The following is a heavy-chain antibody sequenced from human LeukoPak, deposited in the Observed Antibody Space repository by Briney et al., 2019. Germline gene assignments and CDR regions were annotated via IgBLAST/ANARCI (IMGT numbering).Heavy chain of an antibody. J-gene: IGHJ4*02. V-gene: IGHV1-2*02. CDR2: INPNSGGT. CDR3: ARDLFDYGDWEFDY. Sequence: ASVKVSCKASGYTFTGYYMHWVRQAPGQGLEWMGWINPNSGGTNYAQKFQGRVTMTRDMSTSTVYMELSSLRSEDTAVYYCARDLFDYGDWEFDYWGQGTLVTVSS. D-gene: IGHD4-17*01. CDR1: GYTFTGYY.